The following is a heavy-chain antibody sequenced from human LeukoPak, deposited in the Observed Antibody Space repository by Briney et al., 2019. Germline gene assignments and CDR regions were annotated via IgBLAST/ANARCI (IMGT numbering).Heavy chain of an antibody. V-gene: IGHV3-23*01. CDR1: GFTFSRFS. CDR3: AKGSYYDSSGSFYFDY. Sequence: GGSLRLSCAASGFTFSRFSMHWVRQVPGKGLEWVSGISGSGDNTYYADSVKGRFTISRDNSKNTLYVQVNSLGTEDTAAYYCAKGSYYDSSGSFYFDYWGQGTLVTVSS. CDR2: ISGSGDNT. J-gene: IGHJ4*02. D-gene: IGHD3-22*01.